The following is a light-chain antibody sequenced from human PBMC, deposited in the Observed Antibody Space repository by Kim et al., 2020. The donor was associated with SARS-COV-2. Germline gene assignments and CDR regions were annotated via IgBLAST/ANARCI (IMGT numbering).Light chain of an antibody. V-gene: IGLV6-57*01. Sequence: GKTVTIPCTRSSGSIASNSVQWYQQRPGSSPTTVIYEDNQRPSGVPDRFSGSIDSSSNSASLTISGLETEDEADYYCQSYDSSNRVFGGGTQLTVL. CDR1: SGSIASNS. J-gene: IGLJ3*02. CDR2: EDN. CDR3: QSYDSSNRV.